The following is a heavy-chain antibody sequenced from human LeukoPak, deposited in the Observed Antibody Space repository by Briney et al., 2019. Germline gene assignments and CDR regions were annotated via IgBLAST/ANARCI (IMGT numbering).Heavy chain of an antibody. D-gene: IGHD6-13*01. Sequence: TSETLSLTCTVSGGSISSSSYCWGWIRQPPGKGLEWIGSIHHSGSTYYNPSLKSRVTISVDPSKNQFSLKLSSVTAADTVVYYCARHLGYSSSSRFGPWGQGTLVTVSS. CDR3: ARHLGYSSSSRFGP. CDR2: IHHSGST. CDR1: GGSISSSSYC. J-gene: IGHJ5*02. V-gene: IGHV4-39*01.